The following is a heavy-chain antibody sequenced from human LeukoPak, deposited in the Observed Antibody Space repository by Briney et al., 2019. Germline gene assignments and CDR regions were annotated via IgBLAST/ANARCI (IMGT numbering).Heavy chain of an antibody. J-gene: IGHJ3*01. V-gene: IGHV3-21*05. D-gene: IGHD3-22*01. CDR1: GFIFTDYT. CDR3: VISHTSMMAVVKGGGFDV. CDR2: IDTDSVHI. Sequence: GGSLRLSCATSGFIFTDYTMNWVRRAPGKGLEWISYIDTDSVHIFYADSVKGRLTVSRDNAKKSHYLQMSSLRAEDTAVYYCVISHTSMMAVVKGGGFDVWGQGTMVTVSS.